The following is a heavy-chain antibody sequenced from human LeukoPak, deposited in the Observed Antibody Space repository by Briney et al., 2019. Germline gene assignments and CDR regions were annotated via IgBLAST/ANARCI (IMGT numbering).Heavy chain of an antibody. CDR2: ISDRARNT. J-gene: IGHJ4*02. D-gene: IGHD4-11*01. V-gene: IGHV3-23*01. CDR1: GFTFSSHT. Sequence: GGSLRLSCATSGFTFSSHTMNWVRQTTGKGLEWVSTISDRARNTHYADSVNGRFTISRDDFLNMVYQQMDRLTVEDTAVYYCTTRLQHHFDYWGQGTQVTVSS. CDR3: TTRLQHHFDY.